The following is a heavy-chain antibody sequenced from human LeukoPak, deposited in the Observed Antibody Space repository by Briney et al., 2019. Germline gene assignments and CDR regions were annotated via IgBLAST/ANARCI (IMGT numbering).Heavy chain of an antibody. CDR3: AKGLLGDSGSYFGIDY. CDR2: ISYDGSNK. Sequence: PGGSLRLSCAASGFTFSGSAMHWVRQAPGKGLEWVAVISYDGSNKYYADSVKGRFTISRDNSKNTLYLQMNSLRAEDTAVYYCAKGLLGDSGSYFGIDYWGQGSLVTVSS. J-gene: IGHJ4*02. D-gene: IGHD1-26*01. V-gene: IGHV3-30*04. CDR1: GFTFSGSA.